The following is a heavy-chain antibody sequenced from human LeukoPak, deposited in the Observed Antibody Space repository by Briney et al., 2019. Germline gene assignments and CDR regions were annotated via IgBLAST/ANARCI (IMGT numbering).Heavy chain of an antibody. J-gene: IGHJ4*02. CDR3: ARDHYYYDSSGLDY. CDR1: GFTFSSYE. Sequence: GGSLRLSCAASGFTFSSYEMSWVRQAPGKGLEWVSYISSSGSTIYYADSVKGRFTISRDNAKNSLYLQMNSLRAEDTAVYYCARDHYYYDSSGLDYWGQGTLVTVSS. CDR2: ISSSGSTI. V-gene: IGHV3-48*03. D-gene: IGHD3-22*01.